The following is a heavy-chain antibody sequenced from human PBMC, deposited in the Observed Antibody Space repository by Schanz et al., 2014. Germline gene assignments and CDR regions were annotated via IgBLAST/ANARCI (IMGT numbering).Heavy chain of an antibody. Sequence: QVRLVQSGAEVKKPGASVNISCKASGYTFTTYALNWVRQAPGQGLEWMGWINSNTGNPTYAQGFTGRFVFSLDTSVSTAYLQISSLKAEDTAVYYCAPANDYKFDYWGQGTLVTVSS. CDR1: GYTFTTYA. CDR3: APANDYKFDY. CDR2: INSNTGNP. V-gene: IGHV7-4-1*02. D-gene: IGHD4-4*01. J-gene: IGHJ4*02.